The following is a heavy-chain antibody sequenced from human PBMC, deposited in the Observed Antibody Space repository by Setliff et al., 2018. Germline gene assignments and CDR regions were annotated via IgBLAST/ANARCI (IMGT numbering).Heavy chain of an antibody. CDR3: ARGLFTFAGVHDAFDI. CDR1: GYSISSGYY. Sequence: SETLSLTCAVSGYSISSGYYWGWIRQPPGKGLEWIGSIFHSGSTYYNPSLKSRVTISVDTSKNQFSLKLSSVAAADTAVYYCARGLFTFAGVHDAFDIWGQGTMVTVSS. V-gene: IGHV4-38-2*01. CDR2: IFHSGST. D-gene: IGHD3-16*01. J-gene: IGHJ3*02.